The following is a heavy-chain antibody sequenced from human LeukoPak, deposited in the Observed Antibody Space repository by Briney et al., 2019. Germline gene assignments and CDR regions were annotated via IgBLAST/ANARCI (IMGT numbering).Heavy chain of an antibody. CDR2: INHSGST. CDR3: ARGAMTTVTYYFDY. J-gene: IGHJ4*02. Sequence: SETLSLTCAVYGGSFSGYYWSWIRQPPGGGLDWIGEINHSGSTNYNPSLKSRVTISVDTSKNQFSLKLSSVTAADTAVYYCARGAMTTVTYYFDYWGQGTLVTVSS. CDR1: GGSFSGYY. V-gene: IGHV4-34*01. D-gene: IGHD4-17*01.